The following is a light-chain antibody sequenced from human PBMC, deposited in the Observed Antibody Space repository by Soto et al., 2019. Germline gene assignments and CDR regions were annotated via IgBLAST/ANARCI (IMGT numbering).Light chain of an antibody. V-gene: IGLV1-44*01. J-gene: IGLJ1*01. CDR2: SNN. CDR1: SSNFGSNT. CDR3: AAWDDSLNGYV. Sequence: QSVLTQPPSASGTPGQRVTISCSGSSSNFGSNTVNWYQQLPGTAPKLLIYSNNQRPSGVPDRFSASKSGTSASLAISGLQSEDEADYYCAAWDDSLNGYVFGTGTKATVL.